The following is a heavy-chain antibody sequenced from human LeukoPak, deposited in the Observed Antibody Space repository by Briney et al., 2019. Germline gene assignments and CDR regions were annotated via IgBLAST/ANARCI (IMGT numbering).Heavy chain of an antibody. D-gene: IGHD6-13*01. CDR3: ASGGIAAAGLPYYFDY. V-gene: IGHV4-59*01. CDR1: GASISSYY. J-gene: IGHJ4*02. Sequence: SETLSLTCTVSGASISSYYWSWIRQPPGKGLEWIGYIYYSGSTNYNPSLKSRVTISVDTSKNQFSLKLSSVTAADTAVYYCASGGIAAAGLPYYFDYWGQGTLVTVSS. CDR2: IYYSGST.